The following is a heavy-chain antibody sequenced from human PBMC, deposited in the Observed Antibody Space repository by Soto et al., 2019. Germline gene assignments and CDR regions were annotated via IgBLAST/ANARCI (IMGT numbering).Heavy chain of an antibody. CDR2: INPNSGGT. CDR1: GYTFTGYY. V-gene: IGHV1-2*04. CDR3: AREGVDGGTDAFDI. J-gene: IGHJ3*02. Sequence: QVQLVQSGAEVKKPGASVKVSCKASGYTFTGYYMHWVRQAPGQGLEWMGWINPNSGGTNYAQKCQGWVTMTRDTSISTAYMELSRLRSDDTAVYYCAREGVDGGTDAFDIWGQGTMVTVSS. D-gene: IGHD3-16*01.